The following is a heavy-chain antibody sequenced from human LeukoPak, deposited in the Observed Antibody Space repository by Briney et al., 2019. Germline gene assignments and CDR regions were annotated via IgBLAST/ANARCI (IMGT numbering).Heavy chain of an antibody. CDR3: ARDTSLWDIVVVVAATGGLNWFDP. CDR1: GYSFTRYQ. J-gene: IGHJ5*02. D-gene: IGHD2-15*01. V-gene: IGHV1-2*02. CDR2: INPNNGDT. Sequence: GASVKVSCKASGYSFTRYQMNWVRQAPGQGLEWMGWINPNNGDTNYAQKFQGRVAMTRDTSISRAYMELSRLRSDDTAVYYCARDTSLWDIVVVVAATGGLNWFDPWGQGTLVTVSS.